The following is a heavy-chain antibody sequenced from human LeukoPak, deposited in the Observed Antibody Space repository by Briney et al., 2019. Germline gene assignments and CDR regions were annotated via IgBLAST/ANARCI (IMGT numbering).Heavy chain of an antibody. V-gene: IGHV3-23*01. CDR1: GFTFNNYA. J-gene: IGHJ4*02. Sequence: PGGSLRLSCAASGFTFNNYAMNWVRQAPGKGLEWVSTIGTSGGNTYYADSVKGRFTISRDNPKNTLYLQMNSLRAEDTAVYYCARDFGIVGAITDYWGQGTLVTVSS. CDR3: ARDFGIVGAITDY. D-gene: IGHD1-26*01. CDR2: IGTSGGNT.